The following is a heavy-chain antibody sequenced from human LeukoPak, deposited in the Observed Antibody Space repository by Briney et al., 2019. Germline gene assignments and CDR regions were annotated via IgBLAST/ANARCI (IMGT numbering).Heavy chain of an antibody. CDR2: ISAYNGNT. J-gene: IGHJ4*02. Sequence: ASVKVSCKASGYTFTSYGISWVRQAPGQGLEWMGWISAYNGNTNYAQKLQGRVTMTTDTSARIAYMELSSLRSEDTAVYFCARDPRSGSHDYWGQEPLVTVSS. CDR3: ARDPRSGSHDY. V-gene: IGHV1-18*01. D-gene: IGHD3-22*01. CDR1: GYTFTSYG.